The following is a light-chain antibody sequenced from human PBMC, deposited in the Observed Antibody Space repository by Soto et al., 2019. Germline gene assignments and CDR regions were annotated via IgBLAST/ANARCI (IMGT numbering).Light chain of an antibody. V-gene: IGLV1-51*01. Sequence: QSVLTQPPSVSAAPGQKVTISCSASTSKIGNNYISWYQQIPGKGPRLLIYDNSKRPSGIPDRFSGSKSGTSATLDITGLQTGDEADYYCGTWDSNVVAFVFGTGTQLTVL. CDR3: GTWDSNVVAFV. J-gene: IGLJ7*01. CDR1: TSKIGNNY. CDR2: DNS.